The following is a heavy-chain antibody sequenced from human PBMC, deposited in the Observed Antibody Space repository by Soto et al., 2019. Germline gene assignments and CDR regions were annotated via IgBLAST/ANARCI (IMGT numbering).Heavy chain of an antibody. J-gene: IGHJ6*03. CDR3: ARGSQAPNYDYIWGSYRDYYYYMDV. Sequence: GASVKVSCKASGYTFTSYDINWVRQATGQGLEWMGWTNPNSGNTGYAQKFQGRVTMTRNTSISTAYMELSSLRSEDTAVYYCARGSQAPNYDYIWGSYRDYYYYMDVWGKGTTVTVSS. CDR2: TNPNSGNT. D-gene: IGHD3-16*02. V-gene: IGHV1-8*01. CDR1: GYTFTSYD.